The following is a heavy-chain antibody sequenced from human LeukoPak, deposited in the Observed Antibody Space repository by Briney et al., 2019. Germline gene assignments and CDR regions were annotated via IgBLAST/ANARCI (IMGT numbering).Heavy chain of an antibody. D-gene: IGHD3-10*01. V-gene: IGHV3-7*01. CDR3: ARFGYTNMGAFDI. CDR1: GFTFSSYW. J-gene: IGHJ3*02. Sequence: GGSLRLSCAASGFTFSSYWMSWVRQAPGKGLEWVANIKQDGSEKYYVDSVKGRFTISRDNAKKSLYLQMNSLRAEDTAVYYCARFGYTNMGAFDIWGQGTMVTVSS. CDR2: IKQDGSEK.